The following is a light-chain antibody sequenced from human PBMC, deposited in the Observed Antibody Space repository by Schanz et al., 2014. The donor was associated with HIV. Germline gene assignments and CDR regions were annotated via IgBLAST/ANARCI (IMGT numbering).Light chain of an antibody. V-gene: IGKV3-20*01. J-gene: IGKJ4*01. CDR1: QSVSSF. Sequence: EIVLTQSPATLSLSPGERATLSCRASQSVSSFLAWYQQKPGQAPRLLIYGASSRATGIPDRFSGSGSGTDFTLTISRLEPEDFAVYYCQESGSSPTFGGGTKVEIK. CDR3: QESGSSPT. CDR2: GAS.